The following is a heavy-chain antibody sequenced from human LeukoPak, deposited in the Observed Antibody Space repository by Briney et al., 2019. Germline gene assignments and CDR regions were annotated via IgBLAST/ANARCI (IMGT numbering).Heavy chain of an antibody. J-gene: IGHJ4*02. Sequence: GGSLRLSCAASGFTFSSYAMRWVRQAPGKGLEWVSAISGSGGSTYYADSVKGRFTISRDNSKNTLYLQMNSLRAEDTAVYYCAKVGPLLWFGELAVFDYWGQGTLVTVSS. CDR3: AKVGPLLWFGELAVFDY. D-gene: IGHD3-10*01. CDR2: ISGSGGST. V-gene: IGHV3-23*01. CDR1: GFTFSSYA.